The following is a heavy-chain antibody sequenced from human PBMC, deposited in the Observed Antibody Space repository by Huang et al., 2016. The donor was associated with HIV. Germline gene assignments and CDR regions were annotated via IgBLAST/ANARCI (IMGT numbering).Heavy chain of an antibody. CDR1: GCFLSGYY. D-gene: IGHD3-10*01. Sequence: QVHLQQWGAGLLKSAETLSLTCAVYGCFLSGYYWSWLRQTPGKGLEWIGEINHLGSPNYNPSLKSRVSISMDGSKKQFSLKLRSISDADTAVYFCARDATKNPRGGYDPWGQGTLVTVSS. CDR2: INHLGSP. CDR3: ARDATKNPRGGYDP. V-gene: IGHV4-34*02. J-gene: IGHJ5*02.